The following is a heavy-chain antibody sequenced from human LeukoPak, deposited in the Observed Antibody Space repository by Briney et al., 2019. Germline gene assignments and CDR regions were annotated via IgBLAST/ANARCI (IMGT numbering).Heavy chain of an antibody. CDR1: GFTFSDYW. D-gene: IGHD2-15*01. CDR3: AKGGVGGYYYYGMDV. J-gene: IGHJ6*02. V-gene: IGHV3-74*01. CDR2: IDTDGSSA. Sequence: GGSLRLSCAASGFTFSDYWMHWVRQAPGKGLVWVSRIDTDGSSATYADSVKGRFTISRDNSKNTLYLQMNSLRTEDTAVYYCAKGGVGGYYYYGMDVWGQGTTVTVSS.